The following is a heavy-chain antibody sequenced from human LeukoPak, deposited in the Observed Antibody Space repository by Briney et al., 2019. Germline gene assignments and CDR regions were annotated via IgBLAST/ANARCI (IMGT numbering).Heavy chain of an antibody. D-gene: IGHD1-14*01. Sequence: GGSLRLSCASSGFTFSSYEMNWVRKAPGKGLEWVSYISNSGNTIFYADSVKGRFTISRDNAKNSLYLQMNSLRAEDTAVYYCARDPLTGDIDYWGQGTLVTISS. CDR3: ARDPLTGDIDY. CDR2: ISNSGNTI. V-gene: IGHV3-48*03. J-gene: IGHJ4*02. CDR1: GFTFSSYE.